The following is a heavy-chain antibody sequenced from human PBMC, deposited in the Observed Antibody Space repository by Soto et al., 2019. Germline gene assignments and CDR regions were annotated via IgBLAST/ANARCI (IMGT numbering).Heavy chain of an antibody. CDR1: GFTFDDYA. CDR3: VKDESINWYSGHFRH. J-gene: IGHJ1*01. Sequence: PRLSCAASGFTFDDYAMHWVRQVPGKGLEWVSGINWNSGSIGYGDSVKGRFAISRDNAKNSLHLQMNSLSAEDTAFYYCVKDESINWYSGHFRHWGQGTLVTVSS. CDR2: INWNSGSI. V-gene: IGHV3-9*01. D-gene: IGHD6-13*01.